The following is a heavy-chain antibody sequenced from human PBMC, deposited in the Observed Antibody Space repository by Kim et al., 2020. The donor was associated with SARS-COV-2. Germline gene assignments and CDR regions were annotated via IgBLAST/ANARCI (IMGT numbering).Heavy chain of an antibody. Sequence: SETLSLTCTVSGGSISSSSYYWGWIRQPPGKGLEWIGSIYYSGSTYYNPSLKSRVTISVDTSKNQFSLKLSTVTAADTAVYYCARHSGEGVPAAHGVLWVGELSPFACWGQGTLVTVSP. J-gene: IGHJ4*02. D-gene: IGHD3-10*01. CDR1: GGSISSSSYY. CDR3: ARHSGEGVPAAHGVLWVGELSPFAC. CDR2: IYYSGST. V-gene: IGHV4-39*07.